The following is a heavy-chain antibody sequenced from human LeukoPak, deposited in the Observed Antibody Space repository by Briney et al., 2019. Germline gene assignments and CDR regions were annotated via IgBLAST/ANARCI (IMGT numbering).Heavy chain of an antibody. D-gene: IGHD2-2*01. Sequence: GGSLRLSCAASEFSFSTNLMHRVRQTPGKGVEGVAELNEDGSVKYYVDSVKGRFTISRDNAKSLLFLQMYNLRTEDTVVYFCANVPRSTVSYWGRGTLVTVSS. J-gene: IGHJ4*02. V-gene: IGHV3-7*01. CDR1: EFSFSTNL. CDR3: ANVPRSTVSY. CDR2: LNEDGSVK.